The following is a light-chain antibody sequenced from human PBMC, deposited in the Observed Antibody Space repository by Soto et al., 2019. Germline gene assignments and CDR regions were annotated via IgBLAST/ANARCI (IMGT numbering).Light chain of an antibody. J-gene: IGKJ4*01. CDR1: QDISNY. V-gene: IGKV1-39*01. CDR3: QQSYNTPVT. Sequence: DVQMTQSPSSLSASVGDTITITCQATQDISNYLNWYQQKPGEAPKLLIYDASKLETGFPSRFSGSGSGTDFTLIISSLQPEDFATYFWQQSYNTPVTVGGGTKVDIK. CDR2: DAS.